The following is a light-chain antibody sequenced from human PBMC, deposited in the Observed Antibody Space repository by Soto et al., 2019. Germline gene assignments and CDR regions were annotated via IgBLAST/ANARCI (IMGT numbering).Light chain of an antibody. Sequence: IQLTQSPSSLSASVGDRVTITCRASQVITSSLAWYQQRPGKAPGLLIYSASTLQSGVPSRFSGSGYGTDFSLTISNLQPEDFATYYCQQLYSHPLTFGGGTKVEIK. CDR1: QVITSS. J-gene: IGKJ4*01. V-gene: IGKV1-9*01. CDR2: SAS. CDR3: QQLYSHPLT.